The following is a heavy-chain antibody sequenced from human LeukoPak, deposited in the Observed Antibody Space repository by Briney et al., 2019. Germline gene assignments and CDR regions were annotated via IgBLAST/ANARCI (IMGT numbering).Heavy chain of an antibody. V-gene: IGHV4-39*01. CDR3: ARGRHYCTNGVCYKMDWFDP. Sequence: SETLSLTCTVSGASISGSGYYWGWIRQPPGKGLEWIGNIYDSGSTYYNASLQSRVTISIDTSKNQFSLRLSSVTAADTAVYYCARGRHYCTNGVCYKMDWFDPWGQGTLVTVSS. CDR2: IYDSGST. CDR1: GASISGSGYY. D-gene: IGHD2-8*01. J-gene: IGHJ5*02.